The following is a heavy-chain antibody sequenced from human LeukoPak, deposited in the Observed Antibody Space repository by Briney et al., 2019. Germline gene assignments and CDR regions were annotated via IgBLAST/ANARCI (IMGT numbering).Heavy chain of an antibody. J-gene: IGHJ4*02. CDR1: GFTVSSNY. CDR3: ARGTYSSSPDY. D-gene: IGHD6-13*01. CDR2: IYSGGST. Sequence: PGGSLRLSCAASGFTVSSNYMSWVRQAPGKGLEWVSVIYSGGSTYYADSVKGRFTISRDNSKNTLYLQMNSLRAEDTAVYYCARGTYSSSPDYWGQGTLVTVSS. V-gene: IGHV3-53*01.